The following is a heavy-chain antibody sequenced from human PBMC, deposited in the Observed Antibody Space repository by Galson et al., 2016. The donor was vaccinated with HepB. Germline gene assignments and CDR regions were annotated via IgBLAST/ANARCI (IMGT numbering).Heavy chain of an antibody. CDR1: GGSISSYY. CDR2: IYYSGTT. J-gene: IGHJ2*01. Sequence: LSLTCTVSGGSISSYYWSWIRQPPGKELEWIGYIYYSGTTNNNPSLKSRVSMSVDTSKRQISLKVSSVTAADTAVSYCTRERDSSGWFRGWYFDLWGRGTLVTVSS. D-gene: IGHD6-19*01. CDR3: TRERDSSGWFRGWYFDL. V-gene: IGHV4-59*01.